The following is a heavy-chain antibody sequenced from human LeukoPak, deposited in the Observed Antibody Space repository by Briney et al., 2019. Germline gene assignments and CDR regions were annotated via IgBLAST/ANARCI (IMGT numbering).Heavy chain of an antibody. V-gene: IGHV3-21*01. Sequence: TGGSLRPSCAASGFSFSSSGINWVRQAPGKGLEWVSSIGSTGTDRYYADSVKGRFTTSRANASDPLTRQMTSLRAEDTAVYYCATETIGRHYDYWGQGTLLTVSS. CDR1: GFSFSSSG. J-gene: IGHJ4*02. D-gene: IGHD1-14*01. CDR2: IGSTGTDR. CDR3: ATETIGRHYDY.